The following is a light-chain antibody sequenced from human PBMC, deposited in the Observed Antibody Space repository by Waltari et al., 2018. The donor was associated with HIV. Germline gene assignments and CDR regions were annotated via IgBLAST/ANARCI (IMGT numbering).Light chain of an antibody. Sequence: DIVLTQSPATLSVSPGEGATLSCRASQSVGSNLAWYQQKPGQAPRLLIDGASTRATGTPARFSGSGSRTEFTLTISSLQSEDFAVYYCQQYSNWPPGPLTFGGGTKVEIK. CDR2: GAS. V-gene: IGKV3-15*01. J-gene: IGKJ4*01. CDR1: QSVGSN. CDR3: QQYSNWPPGPLT.